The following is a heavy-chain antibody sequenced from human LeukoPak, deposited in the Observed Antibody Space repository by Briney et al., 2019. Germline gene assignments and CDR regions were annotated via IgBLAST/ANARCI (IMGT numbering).Heavy chain of an antibody. D-gene: IGHD3-10*01. CDR3: AKGGVWFGNSNP. J-gene: IGHJ5*02. CDR1: GFTFRSYG. CDR2: IRYDGSNK. Sequence: QPGGTLRLSGGASGFTFRSYGMHWLPQGPGKGLEGVAFIRYDGSNKYYADSVKGRFTISRDNSKNTLYLQMNSLRPDDTAVYYCAKGGVWFGNSNPWGQGTLATVSS. V-gene: IGHV3-30*02.